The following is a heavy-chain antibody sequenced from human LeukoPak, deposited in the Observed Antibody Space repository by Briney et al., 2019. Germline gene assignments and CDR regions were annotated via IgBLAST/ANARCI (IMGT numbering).Heavy chain of an antibody. CDR2: INPTSGAT. V-gene: IGHV1-2*02. J-gene: IGHJ3*01. CDR3: ARKFRTTTWSFDAFDL. D-gene: IGHD1/OR15-1a*01. CDR1: GYTFTDYY. Sequence: ASVTVSCTASGYTFTDYYMHWVRQAPGQGLDWVGWINPTSGATNYAQKFQGRVTMTRDTSNNTSYMELSRLRSDDTAVYYCARKFRTTTWSFDAFDLWGQGTMVTVSS.